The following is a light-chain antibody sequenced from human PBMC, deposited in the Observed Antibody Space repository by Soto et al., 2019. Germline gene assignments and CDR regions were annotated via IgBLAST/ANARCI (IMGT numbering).Light chain of an antibody. CDR3: QQYGGSPPAYT. J-gene: IGKJ2*01. CDR1: QSVDRNY. V-gene: IGKV3-20*01. Sequence: EVVLTQSPGPLSLSPGERATLSCRASQSVDRNYLSWFQHKRSQPPRVLVFATSSRAACTPVRFSGSGAGTNFTLTITRVEPEDFGVYYCQQYGGSPPAYTFGLGTKLEI. CDR2: ATS.